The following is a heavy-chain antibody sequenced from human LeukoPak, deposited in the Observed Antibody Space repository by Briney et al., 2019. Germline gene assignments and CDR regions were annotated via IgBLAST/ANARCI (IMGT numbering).Heavy chain of an antibody. Sequence: GGSLRLSCAASGFTFSGSAMHWVRQVPGKGLVWVSHINNDGSSTTYADSVKGRFTISRDNAKNTLYLQMNSLRAEDTAVYYCVRERSGWLFDYWGQGTLVTVSS. J-gene: IGHJ4*02. V-gene: IGHV3-74*01. CDR1: GFTFSGSA. D-gene: IGHD6-19*01. CDR3: VRERSGWLFDY. CDR2: INNDGSST.